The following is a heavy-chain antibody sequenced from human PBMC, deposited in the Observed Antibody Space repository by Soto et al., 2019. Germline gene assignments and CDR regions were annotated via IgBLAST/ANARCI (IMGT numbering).Heavy chain of an antibody. V-gene: IGHV1-18*01. CDR1: GYTFTSYG. CDR2: ISAYNGNT. D-gene: IGHD2-15*01. J-gene: IGHJ6*02. Sequence: ASVKVSCKASGYTFTSYGISWVRQAPGQGLEWMGWISAYNGNTNYAQKLQGRVTMTTDTSTSTAYMELRSLRSDDTAVYYCARDCSGGSCYRYYYYYGMDVWGQGTTVPVSS. CDR3: ARDCSGGSCYRYYYYYGMDV.